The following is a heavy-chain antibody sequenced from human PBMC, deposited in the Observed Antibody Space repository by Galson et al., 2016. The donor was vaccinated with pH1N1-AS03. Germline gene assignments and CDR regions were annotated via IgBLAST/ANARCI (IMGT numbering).Heavy chain of an antibody. J-gene: IGHJ4*02. D-gene: IGHD1-26*01. CDR1: GGTFGSYA. CDR2: IIPIFGTR. CDR3: ARDVSGSSGLDF. Sequence: SVKVSCKASGGTFGSYAVSWVRQAPGQGLEWMGGIIPIFGTRHYAQRFQGRVTITADESTTTASMELSSLRFEDTAMYYCARDVSGSSGLDFWGQGTRGTVSS. V-gene: IGHV1-69*13.